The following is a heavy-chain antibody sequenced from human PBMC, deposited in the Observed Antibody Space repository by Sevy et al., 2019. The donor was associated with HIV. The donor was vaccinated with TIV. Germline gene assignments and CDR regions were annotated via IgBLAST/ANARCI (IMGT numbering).Heavy chain of an antibody. Sequence: GGSLRLSCAASGFTFSKYGMHWVRQAPGKGLEWAALIWYDGSNKYYADSVKRRFTISRDNSKNTLYLQMNSLRAEDTAVYYCVRGVDYYDSSGANCDYWGQGTLVTVSS. CDR1: GFTFSKYG. CDR3: VRGVDYYDSSGANCDY. D-gene: IGHD3-22*01. J-gene: IGHJ4*02. V-gene: IGHV3-33*01. CDR2: IWYDGSNK.